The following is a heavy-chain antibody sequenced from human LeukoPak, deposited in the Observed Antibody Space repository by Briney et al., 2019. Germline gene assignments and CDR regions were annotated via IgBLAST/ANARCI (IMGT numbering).Heavy chain of an antibody. V-gene: IGHV3-30*02. CDR2: IRYDGRNK. D-gene: IGHD6-13*01. Sequence: GGSLRLSCAASGFTSSTYGMHWVRQAPGKGLEWVAFIRYDGRNKYYADSEKRRFTISRDNYKNTLCLQMNSLRAEDTAVYYCAKGAAAGPYYFDYWGQGTLVTVSS. J-gene: IGHJ4*02. CDR3: AKGAAAGPYYFDY. CDR1: GFTSSTYG.